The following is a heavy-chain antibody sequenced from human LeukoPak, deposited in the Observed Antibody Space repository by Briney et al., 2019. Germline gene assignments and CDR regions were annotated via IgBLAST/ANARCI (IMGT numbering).Heavy chain of an antibody. CDR3: VRANAVAVPDY. CDR2: ISAYNGNT. J-gene: IGHJ4*02. V-gene: IGHV1-18*01. CDR1: VYTFIYYG. Sequence: ASVKVSCQASVYTFIYYGISCVRQAPGQGLEWIGWISAYNGNTNYAQKLQGRVTMTTDTSTSTAYMELRSLRSDDTAVYFCVRANAVAVPDYWGQGTLVTVSS. D-gene: IGHD6-19*01.